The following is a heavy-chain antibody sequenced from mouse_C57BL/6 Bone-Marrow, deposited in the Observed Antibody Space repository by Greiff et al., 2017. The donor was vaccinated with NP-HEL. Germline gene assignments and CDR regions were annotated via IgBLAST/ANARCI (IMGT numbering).Heavy chain of an antibody. D-gene: IGHD1-1*01. CDR1: GFTFSSYT. Sequence: EVQVVESGGGLVKPGGSLKLSCAASGFTFSSYTMSWVRQTPEKRLEWVATISGGGGNTYYPDSVKGRFTISRDNAKNTLYLQMSSLRSEDTALYYCARGGFITTLYYFDYWGQGTTLTVSS. V-gene: IGHV5-9*01. CDR2: ISGGGGNT. CDR3: ARGGFITTLYYFDY. J-gene: IGHJ2*01.